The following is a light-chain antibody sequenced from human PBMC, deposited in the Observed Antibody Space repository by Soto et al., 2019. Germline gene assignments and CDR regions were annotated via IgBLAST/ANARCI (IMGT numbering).Light chain of an antibody. CDR1: SSDVGDYNY. CDR2: EVS. V-gene: IGLV2-14*01. J-gene: IGLJ3*02. CDR3: CSYTSSSTWV. Sequence: QSALTQPASVSGSPGQSITISCTGTSSDVGDYNYVSWYQHHPGKAPKLMIYEVSNRPSGVSNSFSGSKSDNTASLTISGLQAEDEADYYCCSYTSSSTWVFGAGTKLTVL.